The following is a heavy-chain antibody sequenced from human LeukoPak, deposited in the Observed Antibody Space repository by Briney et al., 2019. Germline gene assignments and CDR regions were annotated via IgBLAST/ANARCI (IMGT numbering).Heavy chain of an antibody. CDR3: ARSITMGDGYYYYGMDV. CDR1: GGSISSYY. Sequence: SETLSLTCTVSGGSISSYYWSWIRQPPGKGLEWVGYIYYSGSSNYKPSLMRRVTISVDTSKNQFSLKLSSVTAADTAVYYCARSITMGDGYYYYGMDVWGQGTTVTVSS. CDR2: IYYSGSS. J-gene: IGHJ6*02. V-gene: IGHV4-59*01. D-gene: IGHD3-10*01.